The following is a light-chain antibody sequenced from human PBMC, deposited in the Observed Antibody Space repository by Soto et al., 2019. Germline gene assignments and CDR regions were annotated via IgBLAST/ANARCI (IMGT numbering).Light chain of an antibody. V-gene: IGLV2-8*01. CDR1: SRDVGGNNY. CDR3: SSYAGSNNVI. J-gene: IGLJ2*01. CDR2: EVT. Sequence: QSALTQPPSASGSPGQSVAISCTGTSRDVGGNNYVSWYQQHPGKAPKLMVYEVTKRPSGVPDRFSGSKSGNTASLTVSGLQAEDEADYYCSSYAGSNNVIFGGGTKVTVL.